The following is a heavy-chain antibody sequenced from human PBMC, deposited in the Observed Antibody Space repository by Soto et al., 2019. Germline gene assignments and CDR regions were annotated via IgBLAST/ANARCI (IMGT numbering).Heavy chain of an antibody. CDR3: AREGYYGSGSYTNWFDP. D-gene: IGHD3-10*01. V-gene: IGHV4-30-4*01. Sequence: QVQLRESGPGLVKPSQTLSLTCTVSGGSISSGDYYWSWIRQPPGKGLEWIGYIYYSGSTYYNPSLKCRVTISEDTSKNQFSLKLSSVTAADTAVYYCAREGYYGSGSYTNWFDPWGQGTLVTVSS. J-gene: IGHJ5*02. CDR2: IYYSGST. CDR1: GGSISSGDYY.